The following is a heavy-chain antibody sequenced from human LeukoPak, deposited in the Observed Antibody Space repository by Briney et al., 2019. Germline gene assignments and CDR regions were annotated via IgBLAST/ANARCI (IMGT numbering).Heavy chain of an antibody. CDR1: GFTVSSNY. D-gene: IGHD2-2*01. Sequence: GGSLRLSCAASGFTVSSNYMSWVRQAPGKGLEWVSVIYSGGSTYYADSVKGRFTISRHNSKNTLYLQMNSLRAEDTAVYYCARERGGYCSSTSCYYYGMDVWGQGTTVTVSS. CDR3: ARERGGYCSSTSCYYYGMDV. J-gene: IGHJ6*02. V-gene: IGHV3-53*04. CDR2: IYSGGST.